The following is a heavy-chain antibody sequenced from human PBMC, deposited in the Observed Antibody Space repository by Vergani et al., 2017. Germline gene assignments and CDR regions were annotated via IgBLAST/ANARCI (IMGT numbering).Heavy chain of an antibody. V-gene: IGHV3-30*02. CDR1: GFTFSSYG. CDR3: AKDDLSYSSGYFDY. D-gene: IGHD3-22*01. J-gene: IGHJ4*02. Sequence: QVQLVESGGGVVQPGGSLRLSCAASGFTFSSYGMHWVRQAPGKGLEWVAFIRYDGSNKYYADSVKGRFTISRDNSKNTLYLQMNSLRAEDTAVYYCAKDDLSYSSGYFDYWGQGTLVTVS. CDR2: IRYDGSNK.